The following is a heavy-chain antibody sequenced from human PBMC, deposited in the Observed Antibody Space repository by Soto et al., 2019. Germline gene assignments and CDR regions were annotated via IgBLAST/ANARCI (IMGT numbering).Heavy chain of an antibody. J-gene: IGHJ4*02. V-gene: IGHV4-34*01. CDR2: ITHSGST. CDR3: ARSSVRGWSY. Sequence: TLSLTCAVYGGSFSGYYWTWIRQPPGRGLEWIGEITHSGSTNYNPSLKSRVTISVDTSKNQFSLNLNSVTAADTAVYYCARSSVRGWSYWGQGTLVTVSS. CDR1: GGSFSGYY. D-gene: IGHD3-10*02.